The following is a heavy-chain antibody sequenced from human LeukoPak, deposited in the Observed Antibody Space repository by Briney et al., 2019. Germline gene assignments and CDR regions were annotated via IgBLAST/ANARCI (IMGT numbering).Heavy chain of an antibody. CDR2: INSAGSNT. V-gene: IGHV3-74*01. Sequence: GGSLRLSCEASGFTFTTYWMHWVRQAPGKGLGWVSRINSAGSNTIYADSVKGRFTVSRDNAKNTVYLQMNTLRAEDTAVYYCARGGLDHAFDIWGQGTMVTVSS. CDR3: ARGGLDHAFDI. D-gene: IGHD3/OR15-3a*01. J-gene: IGHJ3*02. CDR1: GFTFTTYW.